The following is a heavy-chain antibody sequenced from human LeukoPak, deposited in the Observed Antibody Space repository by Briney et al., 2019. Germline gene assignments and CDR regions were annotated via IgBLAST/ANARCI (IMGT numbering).Heavy chain of an antibody. CDR3: ARAYCGGDCYSVQRGYYYYMDV. CDR1: GGSISSYY. V-gene: IGHV4-59*01. D-gene: IGHD2-21*02. Sequence: SETLSLTCTVSGGSISSYYWSWIRQPPGKGLEWIGYIYYSGSTNYNPSLKGRVTISVDTSKNQFSLKLSSVTAADTAVYYCARAYCGGDCYSVQRGYYYYMDVWGKGTTVTVSS. J-gene: IGHJ6*03. CDR2: IYYSGST.